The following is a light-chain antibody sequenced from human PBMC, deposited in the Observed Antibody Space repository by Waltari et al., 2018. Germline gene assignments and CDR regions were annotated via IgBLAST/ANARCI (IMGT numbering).Light chain of an antibody. V-gene: IGKV3-11*01. CDR2: DAS. J-gene: IGKJ4*01. Sequence: EIVLTQSPATLSLSPGERATLSCRASQSVSSYLAWYQQKPGTAPRLLIYDASNRATGIPARFSGSGSGTDFTLTISSLEPEDFAVYYCQQRSNWPPSLTFGGGTKVEIK. CDR3: QQRSNWPPSLT. CDR1: QSVSSY.